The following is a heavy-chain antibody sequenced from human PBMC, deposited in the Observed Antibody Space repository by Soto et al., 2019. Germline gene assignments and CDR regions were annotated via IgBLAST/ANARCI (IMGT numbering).Heavy chain of an antibody. CDR2: IIPIFGTA. Sequence: QVQLVQSGAEVKKPGSSVKVSCKASGGTFSSYAISWVRQAPGQGLEWMGGIIPIFGTANYAQKFQGRVTMTADESTSTAYMELSSLRSEDTAVYYCARVVTLVKSFHYWYFDLWGRGTLVTVSS. CDR3: ARVVTLVKSFHYWYFDL. V-gene: IGHV1-69*12. J-gene: IGHJ2*01. CDR1: GGTFSSYA. D-gene: IGHD2-15*01.